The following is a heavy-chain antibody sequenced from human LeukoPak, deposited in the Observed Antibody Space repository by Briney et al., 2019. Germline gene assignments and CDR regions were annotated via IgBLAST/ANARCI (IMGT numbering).Heavy chain of an antibody. J-gene: IGHJ4*02. V-gene: IGHV3-23*01. CDR1: GFTLSTNA. Sequence: PGGSLRLSCLTSGFTLSTNAVSWVRQAPGKGLEWISGISGSGASTYYADSVKGRITISRDDSRNTLYLQMNSLRGDDTAVYYCAKDVGKWESLHFFDYWGQGTLVTVSS. CDR3: AKDVGKWESLHFFDY. CDR2: ISGSGAST. D-gene: IGHD1-26*01.